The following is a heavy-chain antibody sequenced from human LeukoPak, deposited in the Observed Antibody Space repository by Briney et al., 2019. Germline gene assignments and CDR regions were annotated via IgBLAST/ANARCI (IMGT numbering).Heavy chain of an antibody. V-gene: IGHV4-30-2*06. CDR1: GGSISSGHSS. J-gene: IGHJ3*02. CDR2: IYHSGST. CDR3: ARGGTAFDI. Sequence: SETLSLTCAVSGGSISSGHSSWNWFRQSPGKGLGWIGYIYHSGSTYYNPSLKSRVAISVDRSKNQFSLKLRSVTAADTALYYCARGGTAFDIWGQGTMVTVSS. D-gene: IGHD1-26*01.